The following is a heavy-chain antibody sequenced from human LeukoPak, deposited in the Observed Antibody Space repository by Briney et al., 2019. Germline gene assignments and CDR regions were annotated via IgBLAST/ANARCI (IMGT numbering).Heavy chain of an antibody. V-gene: IGHV1-8*03. CDR1: GYTFTSYD. Sequence: ASVKVSCKASGYTFTSYDINWVRQATGQGLEWMGWMNPNSGNTGYAQKFQGRVTITRNTSISTAYMELSSLRSEDTAVYYCARGCKRWLRHTKQSYYYYYMDVWGKGTTVTVSS. CDR2: MNPNSGNT. D-gene: IGHD5-24*01. J-gene: IGHJ6*03. CDR3: ARGCKRWLRHTKQSYYYYYMDV.